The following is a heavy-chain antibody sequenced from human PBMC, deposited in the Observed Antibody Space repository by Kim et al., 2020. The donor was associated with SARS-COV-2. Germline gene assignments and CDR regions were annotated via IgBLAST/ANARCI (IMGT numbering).Heavy chain of an antibody. CDR3: ARDLYSSSWYFSN. J-gene: IGHJ4*02. V-gene: IGHV6-1*01. D-gene: IGHD6-13*01. Sequence: YAVSVKSRITINPDTSKKQFSLQLNSVTPEDTAVYYCARDLYSSSWYFSNWGQGTLVTVSS.